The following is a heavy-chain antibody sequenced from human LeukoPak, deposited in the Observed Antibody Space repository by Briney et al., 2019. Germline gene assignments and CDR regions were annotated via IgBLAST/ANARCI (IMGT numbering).Heavy chain of an antibody. V-gene: IGHV3-30*03. CDR3: ARDPTDLFGDYEGGDC. CDR1: GFTFSSYG. CDR2: ISYDGSNK. Sequence: GGSLRLSCAASGFTFSSYGMHWVRQAPGKGLEWVAVISYDGSNKYYADSVKGRFTVSRNNAKNSLYLQMNNLRAEDTAVYYCARDPTDLFGDYEGGDCWGQGTLVTVSS. J-gene: IGHJ4*02. D-gene: IGHD4-17*01.